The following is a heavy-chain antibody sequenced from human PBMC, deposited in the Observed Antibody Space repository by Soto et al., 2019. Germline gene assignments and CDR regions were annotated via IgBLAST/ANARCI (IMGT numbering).Heavy chain of an antibody. CDR3: ARDQGIGYCSSTSCYKDYGMDV. J-gene: IGHJ6*02. CDR1: GGSISSSNW. D-gene: IGHD2-2*02. Sequence: PSETLSLTCAVSGGSISSSNWWSWVRQPPGKGLEWIGEIYHSGSTNYNPSLKSRVTISVDKSKNQFSLKLSSVTAADTAVYYCARDQGIGYCSSTSCYKDYGMDVWGQGTTVTVSS. V-gene: IGHV4-4*02. CDR2: IYHSGST.